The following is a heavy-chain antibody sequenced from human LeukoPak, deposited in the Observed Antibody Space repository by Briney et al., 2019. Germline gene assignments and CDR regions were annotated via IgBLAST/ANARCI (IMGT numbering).Heavy chain of an antibody. V-gene: IGHV3-30*01. CDR1: GFTFSSYA. CDR3: ARDRHVDIVATITQTFDY. J-gene: IGHJ4*02. Sequence: GGSLRLSCAASGFTFSSYAMRWVRQAPGKGLEWVAVISYDGSNKYYADSVKGRFTISRDNSKNTLYLQMNSLRAEDTAVYYCARDRHVDIVATITQTFDYWGQGTLVTVSS. D-gene: IGHD5-12*01. CDR2: ISYDGSNK.